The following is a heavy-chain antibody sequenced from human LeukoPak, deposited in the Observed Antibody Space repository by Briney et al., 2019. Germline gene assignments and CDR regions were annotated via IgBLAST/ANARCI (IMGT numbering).Heavy chain of an antibody. CDR3: ASYHGLARTDV. V-gene: IGHV3-21*01. CDR1: GFTFSSYV. CDR2: MSSSSSYK. D-gene: IGHD5-12*01. Sequence: GGSLRLSCAVSGFTFSSYVLSWVRQAPGKGLEWVSSMSSSSSYKYYADSVKGRFTVSRHNAKNSMFLQMNSPRVDDTAVYFCASYHGLARTDVWGQGTTVTVSS. J-gene: IGHJ6*02.